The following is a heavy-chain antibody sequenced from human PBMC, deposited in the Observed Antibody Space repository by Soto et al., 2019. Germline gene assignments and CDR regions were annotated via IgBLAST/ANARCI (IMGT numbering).Heavy chain of an antibody. V-gene: IGHV2-70*01. Sequence: EAGPTRVDPTQTLTLTCTFSGFSLSTSGMCVSWIRKPPGKALEWLALIDWDDDKYYITSLKTRLTISKDTSKNQVVLTMTNMDPVDTATYYCARTDKIAAAGYYYYYGMDVWGQGTTVTVSS. D-gene: IGHD6-13*01. CDR2: IDWDDDK. J-gene: IGHJ6*02. CDR3: ARTDKIAAAGYYYYYGMDV. CDR1: GFSLSTSGMC.